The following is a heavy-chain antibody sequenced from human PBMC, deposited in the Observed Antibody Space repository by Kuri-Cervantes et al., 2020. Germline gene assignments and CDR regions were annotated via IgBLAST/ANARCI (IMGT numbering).Heavy chain of an antibody. V-gene: IGHV4-31*03. J-gene: IGHJ5*02. D-gene: IGHD4-17*01. CDR1: GGSISSGGYY. CDR2: IYYSGST. CDR3: ARAPGDYGLEDNNWFDP. Sequence: LRLSCTVSGGSISSGGYYWSWIRQHPGKGLEWIGYIYYSGSTYYNPSLKSRVTISVDTSKNQFSLKLSSVTAADTAVYYCARAPGDYGLEDNNWFDPWGQGTLVTVSS.